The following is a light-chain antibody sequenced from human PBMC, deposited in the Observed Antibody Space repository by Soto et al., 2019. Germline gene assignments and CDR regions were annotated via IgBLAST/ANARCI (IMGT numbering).Light chain of an antibody. CDR3: QQYNSWLWT. CDR2: GAS. J-gene: IGKJ1*01. V-gene: IGKV3-15*01. Sequence: EIVMTQSPATLSVSPGEGATLSCRASQSVSSKLAWYQQKPGQARRLLIYGASTRATGIPARFSGSGSGTEFTLIISSLQSEDSAVYYCQQYNSWLWTFGQGTKVDTK. CDR1: QSVSSK.